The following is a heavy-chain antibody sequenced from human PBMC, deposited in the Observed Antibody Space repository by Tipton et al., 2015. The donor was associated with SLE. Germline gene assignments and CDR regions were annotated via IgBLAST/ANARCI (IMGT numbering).Heavy chain of an antibody. CDR1: GFSFSSYW. Sequence: SLRLSCAASGFSFSSYWMTWVRQAPGKGLEWVANIGKDGSEKYYVDSLEGRFTVSRDNTKNSLDLQLSSLRAEDTGVYYCARESGNWNLDYWGQGTLVTASS. D-gene: IGHD1-20*01. V-gene: IGHV3-7*01. CDR2: IGKDGSEK. J-gene: IGHJ4*02. CDR3: ARESGNWNLDY.